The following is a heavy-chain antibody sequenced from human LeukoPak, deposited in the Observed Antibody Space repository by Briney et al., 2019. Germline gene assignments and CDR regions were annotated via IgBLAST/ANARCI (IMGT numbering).Heavy chain of an antibody. D-gene: IGHD1-26*01. V-gene: IGHV3-74*01. J-gene: IGHJ4*02. CDR2: INSDGSST. CDR1: GFTFSSYW. Sequence: GGSLRLSCAASGFTFSSYWMHWVRQAPGKGLVWVSRINSDGSSTRYADSVKGRFTISRDNTKNTLYLQMNSLRAEDTAVYYCAKDLWAVGAIYYWGQGTLVAVSS. CDR3: AKDLWAVGAIYY.